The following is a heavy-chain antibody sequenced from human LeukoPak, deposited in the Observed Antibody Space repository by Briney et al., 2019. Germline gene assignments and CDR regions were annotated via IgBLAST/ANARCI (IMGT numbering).Heavy chain of an antibody. CDR3: AKDGGSYNLYAFNI. Sequence: GGSLRLSFAASGFTFYDYSMHLVREAPGKGLGWGSGISWNSGSIGYADSVKGRFTISRDNAKNSLYLQMNSLRAEDTALYYCAKDGGSYNLYAFNIWGQGTMVTVSS. D-gene: IGHD1-26*01. CDR1: GFTFYDYS. J-gene: IGHJ3*02. V-gene: IGHV3-9*01. CDR2: ISWNSGSI.